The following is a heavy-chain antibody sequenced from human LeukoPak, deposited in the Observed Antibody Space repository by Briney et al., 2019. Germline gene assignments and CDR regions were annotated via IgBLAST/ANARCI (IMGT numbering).Heavy chain of an antibody. CDR3: ARRVKWSSIAAAGRGVFDY. Sequence: SETLSLTCAVSGGSLRGYYWSWMRQPPGKGLEWIGEIYDSVRTKYNPYLKSRVTISVDTSKNQFSLKLSSVAAADTAVYYCARRVKWSSIAAAGRGVFDYWDQGTLVTVSS. CDR1: GGSLRGYY. J-gene: IGHJ4*02. CDR2: IYDSVRT. D-gene: IGHD6-13*01. V-gene: IGHV4-34*01.